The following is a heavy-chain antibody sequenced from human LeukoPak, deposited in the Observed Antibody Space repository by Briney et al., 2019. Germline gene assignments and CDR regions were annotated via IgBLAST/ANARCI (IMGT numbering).Heavy chain of an antibody. V-gene: IGHV3-30*04. CDR2: ISYDGSNK. CDR1: GFTFSSYA. D-gene: IGHD1-1*01. J-gene: IGHJ4*02. Sequence: GGSLRLSCAASGFTFSSYAMHWVRQAPGKGLEWVAVISYDGSNKYYADSVKGRFTISRDNSKNTLYLQMNSLRAEDTAVYYCAKGTGISNTYFDYWGQGTLVTVSS. CDR3: AKGTGISNTYFDY.